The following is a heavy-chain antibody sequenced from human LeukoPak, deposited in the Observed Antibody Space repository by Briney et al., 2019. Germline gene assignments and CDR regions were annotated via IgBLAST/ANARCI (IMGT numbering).Heavy chain of an antibody. J-gene: IGHJ4*02. CDR3: SRDRELGF. D-gene: IGHD1-26*01. CDR1: GGSISIYY. CDR2: IYNSGST. V-gene: IGHV4-59*01. Sequence: PSETLSLTCTVSGGSISIYYWNWIRQPPGKGLEWIGSIYNSGSTTYNPSLKSRVTISGDTSKNQFSLKLSSVTAADTAVYYCSRDRELGFWGQGTLVTVSS.